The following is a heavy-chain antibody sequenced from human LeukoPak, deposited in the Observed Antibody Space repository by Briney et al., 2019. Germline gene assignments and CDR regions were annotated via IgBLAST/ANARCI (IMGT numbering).Heavy chain of an antibody. V-gene: IGHV3-23*01. CDR2: ISGSGGST. J-gene: IGHJ3*02. Sequence: PGGSLRLSRAASGFTFSSYAMSWVRQAPGKGLEWVSAISGSGGSTYYADSVKGRFTISRDNSKNTLYLQMNSLRAEDTAVYYCAKDGIAAGDAFDIWGQGTMVTVSS. CDR1: GFTFSSYA. CDR3: AKDGIAAGDAFDI. D-gene: IGHD6-13*01.